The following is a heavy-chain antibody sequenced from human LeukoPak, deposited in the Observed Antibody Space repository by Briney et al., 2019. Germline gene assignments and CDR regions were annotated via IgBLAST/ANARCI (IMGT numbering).Heavy chain of an antibody. Sequence: GGSLRLSCAASGFTFSSYGMHWVRQAPGKGLEWVAFIRYDGSNKYYADSVKGRFTISRDNSKNTLYLQMNSLRAEDTAVYYCAKWTAANDAFDIWGQGTMVTVSS. CDR2: IRYDGSNK. CDR3: AKWTAANDAFDI. J-gene: IGHJ3*02. CDR1: GFTFSSYG. D-gene: IGHD2-2*01. V-gene: IGHV3-30*02.